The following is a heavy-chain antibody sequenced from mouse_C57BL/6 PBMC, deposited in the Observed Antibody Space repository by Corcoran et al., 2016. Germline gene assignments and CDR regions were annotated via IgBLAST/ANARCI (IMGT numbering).Heavy chain of an antibody. CDR3: ARWDDGDYDY. D-gene: IGHD2-3*01. Sequence: EVQLQQSGPELVKPGASVKISCKASGYTFTDYYMNWVKQSHGKSLEWIGDINPNNGGTSYNQKFKGKATLTVDKSSSTAYMELRSLTSEDSAVYYCARWDDGDYDYWGQGTTLTVSS. J-gene: IGHJ2*01. V-gene: IGHV1-26*01. CDR2: INPNNGGT. CDR1: GYTFTDYY.